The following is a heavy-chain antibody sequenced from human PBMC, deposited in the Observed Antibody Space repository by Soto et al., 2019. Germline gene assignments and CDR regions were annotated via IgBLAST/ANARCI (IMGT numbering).Heavy chain of an antibody. V-gene: IGHV3-23*01. CDR3: ASTPGVITVIGAFAH. J-gene: IGHJ1*01. D-gene: IGHD2-21*01. CDR1: GFTFNKHA. Sequence: GGSLRLSCVASGFTFNKHALAWVRQAPGKGLEWVSAISGSGSSTYDSDSVKGRFTISRDNSDNTLYLQMNSLRAEDTAIYYCASTPGVITVIGAFAHWGQGTPVTGSS. CDR2: ISGSGSST.